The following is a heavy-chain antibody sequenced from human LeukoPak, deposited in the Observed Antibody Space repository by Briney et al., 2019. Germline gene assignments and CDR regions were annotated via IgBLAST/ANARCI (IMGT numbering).Heavy chain of an antibody. CDR3: ARGNPSGSSAAFDY. J-gene: IGHJ4*02. Sequence: SETLSLTCAVYGGSFSGYYWSWIRQPPGKGLEWIGETNHSGSTKYNPSLKSRVTISVDTSKNQFSLTLNSVTAADTAVYYCARGNPSGSSAAFDYWGQGTLVTVSS. D-gene: IGHD1-26*01. CDR1: GGSFSGYY. CDR2: TNHSGST. V-gene: IGHV4-34*01.